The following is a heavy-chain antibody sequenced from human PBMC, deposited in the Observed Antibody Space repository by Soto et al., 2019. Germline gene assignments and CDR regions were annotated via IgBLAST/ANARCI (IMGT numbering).Heavy chain of an antibody. D-gene: IGHD2-21*01. CDR2: IDGSGATT. V-gene: IGHV3-23*01. J-gene: IGHJ4*02. CDR3: AEGGDFDY. Sequence: VQLLESGGGLAQPGGSLRLSCAASGFSFTSFVMSWVRQAPGKGLGWVSSIDGSGATTYYVDSVKGRFTVSKDNSRTTLYLQMSSLRAEDAATYYCAEGGDFDYWGRGALVTVSS. CDR1: GFSFTSFV.